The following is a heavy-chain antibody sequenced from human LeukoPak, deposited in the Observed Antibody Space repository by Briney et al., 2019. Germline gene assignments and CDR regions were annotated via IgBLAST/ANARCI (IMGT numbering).Heavy chain of an antibody. D-gene: IGHD6-13*01. CDR1: GFTFSSYA. J-gene: IGHJ4*02. CDR3: ARAKQLDY. V-gene: IGHV3-30*04. Sequence: GGSLRLSCAASGFTFSSYAMHWVRQAPGKGLEWVAVISYDGSNKYYADSVKGRFTISRDNSKNTLYLQMNSLRAEDTAVYYCARAKQLDYWGQGTLATVSS. CDR2: ISYDGSNK.